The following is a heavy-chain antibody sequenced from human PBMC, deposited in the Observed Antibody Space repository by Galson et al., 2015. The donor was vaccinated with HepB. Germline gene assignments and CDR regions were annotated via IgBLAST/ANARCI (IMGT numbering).Heavy chain of an antibody. CDR3: TSTMVTQFDY. V-gene: IGHV3-7*01. D-gene: IGHD4-23*01. CDR2: IKQDGTTR. J-gene: IGHJ4*02. CDR1: GFTFSNYS. Sequence: SLRLSCAASGFTFSNYSMTWVRQAPGKGLEWVAKIKQDGTTRYYVDSVKGRFTISRDNAKNTLYLQMNSLRVEDTAMYYCTSTMVTQFDYWGQGALVTVSS.